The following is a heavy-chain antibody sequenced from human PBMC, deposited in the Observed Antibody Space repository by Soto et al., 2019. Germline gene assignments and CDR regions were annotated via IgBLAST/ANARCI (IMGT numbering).Heavy chain of an antibody. D-gene: IGHD3-3*01. J-gene: IGHJ4*02. CDR2: IYWDDDK. Sequence: QITLNESGPTVVRPTETLTLTCRFSGFSLTTSVGGVCWIRQAPGKAPGWLALIYWDDDKRYSACLKTRLTITKDTSKNQVVLTVSDLDPTDTATYYCAHRVLRTVFGLVTTTAIYFDFWGQGTPVAVSS. V-gene: IGHV2-5*02. CDR3: AHRVLRTVFGLVTTTAIYFDF. CDR1: GFSLTTSVGG.